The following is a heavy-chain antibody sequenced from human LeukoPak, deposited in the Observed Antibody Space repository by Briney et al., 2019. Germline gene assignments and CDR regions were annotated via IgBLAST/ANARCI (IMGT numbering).Heavy chain of an antibody. D-gene: IGHD7-27*01. CDR3: ARDFQDRPLGY. V-gene: IGHV3-7*01. J-gene: IGHJ4*02. CDR1: GFTFSNYW. CDR2: IKQDGNDK. Sequence: PGGSLRLSCAASGFTFSNYWMSWVRQAPGKGLEWVANIKQDGNDKYYVDSVKGRFTIPRDNAKNSLYLQMNSLRAEDTAVYYCARDFQDRPLGYWGQGTLVIVSS.